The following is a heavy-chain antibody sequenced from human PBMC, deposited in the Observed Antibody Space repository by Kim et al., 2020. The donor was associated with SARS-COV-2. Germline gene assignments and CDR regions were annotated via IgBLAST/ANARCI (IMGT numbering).Heavy chain of an antibody. CDR1: GGTFSSYA. Sequence: SVKVSCKASGGTFSSYAISWVRQAPGQGLEWMGGIIPIFGTANYAQKFQGRVTITADESTSTAYMELSSLRSEDTAVYYCARASQQGELRYFDWLHTPGGMDVWGQGTTVTVSS. D-gene: IGHD3-9*01. CDR3: ARASQQGELRYFDWLHTPGGMDV. V-gene: IGHV1-69*13. J-gene: IGHJ6*02. CDR2: IIPIFGTA.